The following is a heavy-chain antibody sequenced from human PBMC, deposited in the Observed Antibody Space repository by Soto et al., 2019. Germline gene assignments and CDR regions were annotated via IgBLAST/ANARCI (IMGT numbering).Heavy chain of an antibody. CDR1: GGSISSYY. V-gene: IGHV4-59*01. Sequence: PSETLSLTCTVSGGSISSYYWSWIRQPPGKGLEWIGYIYYSGSTNYNPSLKSRVTISVDTSKNQFSLKLSSVTAADTAVYYCARSPSWYYYGSGSYYGPGGDYYYYMDVWGKGTTVTVSS. CDR2: IYYSGST. J-gene: IGHJ6*03. D-gene: IGHD3-10*01. CDR3: ARSPSWYYYGSGSYYGPGGDYYYYMDV.